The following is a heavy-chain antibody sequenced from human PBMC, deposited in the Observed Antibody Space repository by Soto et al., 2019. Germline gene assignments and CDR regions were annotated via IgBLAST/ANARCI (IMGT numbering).Heavy chain of an antibody. CDR3: AYRLGPSKAADPDWFDL. Sequence: SGPTQMNPTQTLTLTCTFSGFSLSPIGVGVGWIRQPPGKALEWLALIYWDDDKRYSPSLKSRLTITNDTSKNQVVLTKTNMDPVDTATYYCAYRLGPSKAADPDWFDLWGQGTLVTVSS. J-gene: IGHJ5*02. D-gene: IGHD2-15*01. CDR1: GFSLSPIGVG. V-gene: IGHV2-5*02. CDR2: IYWDDDK.